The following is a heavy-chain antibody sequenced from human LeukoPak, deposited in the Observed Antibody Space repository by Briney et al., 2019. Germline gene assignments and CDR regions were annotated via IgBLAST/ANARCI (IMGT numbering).Heavy chain of an antibody. CDR3: ARDLEGGDSSGFRY. Sequence: GGSLRLSCAASGFTFSSYSMNWVRQAPGKGLEWVSSISSSSSNIYYADSVKGRFTISRDNAKNSLYLQMNSLRAEDTAVYYCARDLEGGDSSGFRYWGQGTLVTVSS. V-gene: IGHV3-21*01. J-gene: IGHJ4*02. CDR1: GFTFSSYS. CDR2: ISSSSSNI. D-gene: IGHD3-22*01.